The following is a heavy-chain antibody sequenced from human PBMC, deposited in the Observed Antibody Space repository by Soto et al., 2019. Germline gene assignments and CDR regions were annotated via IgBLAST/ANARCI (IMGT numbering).Heavy chain of an antibody. CDR2: IYHSGST. V-gene: IGHV4-38-2*02. J-gene: IGHJ3*02. CDR1: GYSISSGYY. Sequence: SETLSLTCTVSGYSISSGYYWGWIRQPPGKGLEWIGSIYHSGSTYYNPSLKSRVTISVDTSKNQFSLKLSSVTAADTAVYYCARLSGSYSGDAFDIWGQGTMVTVSS. CDR3: ARLSGSYSGDAFDI. D-gene: IGHD1-26*01.